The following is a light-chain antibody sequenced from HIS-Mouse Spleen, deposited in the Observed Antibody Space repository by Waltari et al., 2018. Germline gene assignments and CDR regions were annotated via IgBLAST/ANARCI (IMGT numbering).Light chain of an antibody. CDR2: EGS. CDR1: SSVVGSYNL. J-gene: IGLJ2*01. V-gene: IGLV2-23*01. CDR3: CSYAGSSTVV. Sequence: QSALTQPASVSGSPGQSITISFTGTSSVVGSYNLVSWYQQPPGKAPKLMIYEGSKRPSGVSNRFSGSKSGNTASLTISGLQAEDEADYYCCSYAGSSTVVFGGGTKLTVL.